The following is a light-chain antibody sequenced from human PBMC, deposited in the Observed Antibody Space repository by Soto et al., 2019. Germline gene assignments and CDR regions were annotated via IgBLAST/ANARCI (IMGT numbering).Light chain of an antibody. Sequence: DIQMIQSPSTLSASVGDRVTITCRASQSISSWLAWYQQKPGKAPKLLIYKASNLENGVPSRFSGSGSGTEFTLTISSLQPDDFATYYCQQYHSYSHTFGQGTKLEIK. CDR1: QSISSW. CDR3: QQYHSYSHT. V-gene: IGKV1-5*03. J-gene: IGKJ2*01. CDR2: KAS.